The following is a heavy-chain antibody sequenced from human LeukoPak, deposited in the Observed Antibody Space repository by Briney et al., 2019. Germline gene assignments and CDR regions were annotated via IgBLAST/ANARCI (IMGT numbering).Heavy chain of an antibody. V-gene: IGHV3-48*02. J-gene: IGHJ4*02. D-gene: IGHD4-23*01. CDR3: ARYGGSSMFVH. Sequence: PGGSLRLSCAASGFTFSSYSMNWVRQAPGKGLEWVSYISSTSTTIYYADSVKGRFTMSRDNAKNSLYLQMSGLRDEDTAVYYCARYGGSSMFVHWGQGTLVTVSS. CDR2: ISSTSTTI. CDR1: GFTFSSYS.